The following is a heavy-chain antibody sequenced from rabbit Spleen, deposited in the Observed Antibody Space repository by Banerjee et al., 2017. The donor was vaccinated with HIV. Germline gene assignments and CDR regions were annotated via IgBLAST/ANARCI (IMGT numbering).Heavy chain of an antibody. V-gene: IGHV1S7*01. J-gene: IGHJ4*01. CDR2: IDPVFGST. D-gene: IGHD8-1*01. CDR3: ARDGAGSSYFNL. Sequence: QLVESGGGLVKPEGSLTLSCKASGFTLSSYYMNWVRQAPGKGLEWIGYIDPVFGSTYYANWVNGRFTISSHNAQNTLYLQLNSLTAADTATYFCARDGAGSSYFNLWGPGTLVTVS. CDR1: GFTLSSYY.